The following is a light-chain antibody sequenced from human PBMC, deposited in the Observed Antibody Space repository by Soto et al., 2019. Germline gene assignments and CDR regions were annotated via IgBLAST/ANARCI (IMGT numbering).Light chain of an antibody. Sequence: QSALAQPASASGSPGQSVTITCTGTNSDVGAYNLVSWYQHHPGKAPQFIIYEVRRRPFGVPYRFSGSKSGNTASLTVSGLQAEDEADYYCSSYTCSSSLIFGGGTKLTVL. V-gene: IGLV2-8*01. CDR3: SSYTCSSSLI. CDR2: EVR. CDR1: NSDVGAYNL. J-gene: IGLJ2*01.